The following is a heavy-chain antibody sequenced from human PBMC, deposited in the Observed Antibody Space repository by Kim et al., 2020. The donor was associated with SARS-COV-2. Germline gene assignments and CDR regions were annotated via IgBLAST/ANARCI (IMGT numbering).Heavy chain of an antibody. CDR3: AKWRGLLELRLLYYNGMGV. CDR2: ISYEGSKK. CDR1: GFNFNNFG. D-gene: IGHD1-7*01. Sequence: GGSLRLSCTASGFNFNNFGMHWVRQAPGKGLEWVAVISYEGSKKYYADSLKGRFTISRDNSKNTLYLQMNSLRGEDTAVYYCAKWRGLLELRLLYYNGMGVWGQGTTVIVSS. J-gene: IGHJ6*02. V-gene: IGHV3-30*18.